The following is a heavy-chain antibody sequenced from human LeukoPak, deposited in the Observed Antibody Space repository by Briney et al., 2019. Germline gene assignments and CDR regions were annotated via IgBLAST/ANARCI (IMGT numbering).Heavy chain of an antibody. J-gene: IGHJ5*02. V-gene: IGHV4-59*01. CDR2: IYYSGST. Sequence: SETLSLTCTVSGGSISSYYWSWIRQPPGKGLEWIGYIYYSGSTNYNPSLKSRVTISVDTSKNQFSLKLSSVTAADTAVYYCARGSRTMIVGPNWFDPWGQGTLVTVSS. CDR3: ARGSRTMIVGPNWFDP. CDR1: GGSISSYY. D-gene: IGHD3-22*01.